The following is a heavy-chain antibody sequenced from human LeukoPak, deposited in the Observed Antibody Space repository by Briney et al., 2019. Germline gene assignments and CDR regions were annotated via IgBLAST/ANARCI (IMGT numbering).Heavy chain of an antibody. CDR1: GITFDDYA. V-gene: IGHV3-9*01. Sequence: GGSLRLSCAASGITFDDYAMYWVRRAPGKGLEWVAGISWNSGKTGYVDSVKGRFTVSRDNAKNSLFLQMNSLRTEDAALYYCVAGSGYSPADAFYIWGQGTRVTVSS. D-gene: IGHD5-18*01. J-gene: IGHJ3*02. CDR2: ISWNSGKT. CDR3: VAGSGYSPADAFYI.